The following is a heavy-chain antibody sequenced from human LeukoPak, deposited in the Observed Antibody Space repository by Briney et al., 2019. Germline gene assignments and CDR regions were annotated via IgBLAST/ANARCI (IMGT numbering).Heavy chain of an antibody. CDR2: ISGSGGGT. CDR1: GFTFSRYA. D-gene: IGHD4-17*01. Sequence: GGSLRLSCAASGFTFSRYAMNWDRQAPGKGLEWVSGISGSGGGTFYADSVKGRFTISRDDSKNTLYLQMNSLRAEDTALYYCAKDLAVTTDYWGQGTLVTVSS. V-gene: IGHV3-23*01. CDR3: AKDLAVTTDY. J-gene: IGHJ4*02.